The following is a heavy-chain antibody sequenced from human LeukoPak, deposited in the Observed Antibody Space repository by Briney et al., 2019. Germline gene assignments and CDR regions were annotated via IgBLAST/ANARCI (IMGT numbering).Heavy chain of an antibody. D-gene: IGHD6-13*01. CDR3: ARGLYSSSWTDAFDI. J-gene: IGHJ3*02. V-gene: IGHV3-64*01. CDR1: GFTFSSYA. CDR2: ISSNGGST. Sequence: GGSLRLSCAASGFTFSSYAMHWVRQAPGKGLEYISAISSNGGSTYYANSVKGRFTISGDNSKNTLYLQMGSLRAEDMAVYYCARGLYSSSWTDAFDIWGQGTMVTVSS.